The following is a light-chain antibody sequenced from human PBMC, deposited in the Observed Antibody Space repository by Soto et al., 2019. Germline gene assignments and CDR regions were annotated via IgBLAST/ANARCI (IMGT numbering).Light chain of an antibody. CDR1: SSDVGGYKF. V-gene: IGLV2-14*01. CDR3: CSYTSTNTRV. CDR2: EVS. J-gene: IGLJ1*01. Sequence: QSALTQPASVSGPPGQSITISCTGTSSDVGGYKFVSWYQQHPGRAPKLMIFEVSNRPSGVSNRFSGSKSGNTASLTISSLQAEDEADYYCCSYTSTNTRVFGTGTKLTVL.